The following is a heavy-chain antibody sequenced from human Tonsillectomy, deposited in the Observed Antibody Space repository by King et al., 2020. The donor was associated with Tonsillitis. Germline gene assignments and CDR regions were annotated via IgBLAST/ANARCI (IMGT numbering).Heavy chain of an antibody. CDR2: TYYRSEWYY. D-gene: IGHD6-19*01. J-gene: IGHJ5*02. CDR3: ARDGGWAFNWLDP. CDR1: GDSVSDNSAA. Sequence: VQLQQSGPGLVKPSQTLSLTCVISGDSVSDNSAAWNWIRQSPSGGLEWLGRTYYRSEWYYDYSAFVKSRITINPDTSKNQFSLHLKSVTPEDTAVYYCARDGGWAFNWLDPWGQGTLVTVSS. V-gene: IGHV6-1*01.